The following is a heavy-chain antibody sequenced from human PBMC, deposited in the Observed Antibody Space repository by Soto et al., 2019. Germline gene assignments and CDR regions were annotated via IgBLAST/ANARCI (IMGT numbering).Heavy chain of an antibody. V-gene: IGHV3-73*01. CDR2: IRSKANSYAT. CDR3: TTQTTRYCTNGVCYSPVDY. D-gene: IGHD2-8*01. J-gene: IGHJ4*02. CDR1: GFTFSGSA. Sequence: PGGSLRLSCAASGFTFSGSAMHWVRQASGKGLEWVGRIRSKANSYATAYAASVKGRFTISRDDSKNTAYLQMNSLKTEDTAVYYCTTQTTRYCTNGVCYSPVDYWGQGTLVTVSS.